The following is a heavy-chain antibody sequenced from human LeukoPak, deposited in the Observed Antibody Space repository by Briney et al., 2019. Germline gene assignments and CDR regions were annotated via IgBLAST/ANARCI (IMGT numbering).Heavy chain of an antibody. CDR2: IYYSGST. Sequence: SETLSLTCTVSGGSISSSYYYWGWIRQPPGKGLEWIGSIYYSGSTYYNPSLKSRVTISVDTSKNQFSLKLRSVTAADTAVYYCARAGGGDLKFDYWGQGTLVTVSS. CDR3: ARAGGGDLKFDY. D-gene: IGHD2-21*02. CDR1: GGSISSSYYY. J-gene: IGHJ4*02. V-gene: IGHV4-39*01.